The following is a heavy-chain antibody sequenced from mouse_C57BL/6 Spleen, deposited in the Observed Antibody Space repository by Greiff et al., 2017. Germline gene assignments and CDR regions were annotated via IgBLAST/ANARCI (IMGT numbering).Heavy chain of an antibody. V-gene: IGHV1-64*01. CDR1: GYTFTSYW. CDR3: AREGSTFGNAMYD. D-gene: IGHD1-1*01. Sequence: QVQLQQPGAELVKPGASVKLSCKASGYTFTSYWMHWVKQRPGRGLEWIGMIHPNSGGTNYNEKFKSKATLTVDKSSSTAYMQRSSLTSEDSAVYYCAREGSTFGNAMYDWGQSTSVT. J-gene: IGHJ4*01. CDR2: IHPNSGGT.